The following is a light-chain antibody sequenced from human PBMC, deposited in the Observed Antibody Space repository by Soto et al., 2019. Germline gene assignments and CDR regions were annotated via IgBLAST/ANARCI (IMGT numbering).Light chain of an antibody. CDR3: QQYSSSLT. Sequence: EIFMTQSPATLSVFPGERVILSCRASQSVGSTLAWYQQKPGQAPRLIIRGASTRATGVPARFSGSGSGTEFTLTISSLQSEDFAVYYCQQYSSSLTFGGGTTLEIK. CDR2: GAS. CDR1: QSVGST. J-gene: IGKJ4*02. V-gene: IGKV3-15*01.